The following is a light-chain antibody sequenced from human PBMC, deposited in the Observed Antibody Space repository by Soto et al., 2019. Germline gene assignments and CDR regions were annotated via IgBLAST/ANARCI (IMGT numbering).Light chain of an antibody. Sequence: VLMTQSPVALSVSPGERATLSCRASQSVRSKLAWYQQKPGQAPRLLIYDASTRATDVPARFSGSGSGTEFTLTISSLQSEDAGVYYCHQRQSWPRTFGQGTKVDI. CDR1: QSVRSK. CDR2: DAS. V-gene: IGKV3-15*01. CDR3: HQRQSWPRT. J-gene: IGKJ1*01.